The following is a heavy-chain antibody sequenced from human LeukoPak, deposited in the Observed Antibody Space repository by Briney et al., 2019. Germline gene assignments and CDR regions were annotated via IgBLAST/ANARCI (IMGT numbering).Heavy chain of an antibody. CDR3: ARMRATITMVRGVITRELDY. Sequence: GASVKVSCKASGYTFTGYYMHWVRHPPGQGLEWMGWINPKRGGTNYAKKIQGRVTMTRDTSISTAYMELSRLRSDDRAVYYCARMRATITMVRGVITRELDYWGQGTLVTVSS. CDR2: INPKRGGT. V-gene: IGHV1-2*02. J-gene: IGHJ4*02. CDR1: GYTFTGYY. D-gene: IGHD3-10*01.